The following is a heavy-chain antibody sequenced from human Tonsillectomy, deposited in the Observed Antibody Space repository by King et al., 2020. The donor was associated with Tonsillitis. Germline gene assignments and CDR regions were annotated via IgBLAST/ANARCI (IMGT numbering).Heavy chain of an antibody. V-gene: IGHV5-51*03. CDR1: GYSFTNYW. Sequence: VQLVESGAEVKKPGESLKISCQVSGYSFTNYWIGWVRQMPGKGLEWMGIIYPGDSDTRYSPSFHGQVTISVDKSSRTAYLQWNSLKASATAMYYCAREGQWLIHDAFDVWGQGTMVTVSS. CDR3: AREGQWLIHDAFDV. CDR2: IYPGDSDT. D-gene: IGHD6-19*01. J-gene: IGHJ3*01.